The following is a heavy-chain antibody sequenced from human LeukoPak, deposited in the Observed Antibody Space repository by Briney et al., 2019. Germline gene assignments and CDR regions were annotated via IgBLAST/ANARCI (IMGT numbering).Heavy chain of an antibody. CDR1: GYTFIGYY. V-gene: IGHV1-2*02. CDR3: ARDSCSSTSCPSIDDY. J-gene: IGHJ4*02. Sequence: GASVKDSDMASGYTFIGYYMHWVRQAPGQGLEWMGWINPNSGGTNYAQKFQGRVTMTSDPSISTAYMELSRLRSDDTAVYYCARDSCSSTSCPSIDDYWGQGTLVTVSS. D-gene: IGHD2-2*01. CDR2: INPNSGGT.